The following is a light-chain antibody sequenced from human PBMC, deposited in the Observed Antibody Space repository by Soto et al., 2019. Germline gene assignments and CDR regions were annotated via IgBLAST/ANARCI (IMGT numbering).Light chain of an antibody. CDR3: CSHAGSYTYV. V-gene: IGLV2-11*01. CDR1: SSDVGGYNY. CDR2: DVS. J-gene: IGLJ1*01. Sequence: QSALTQPRSVSGSPGQSVTISCTGTSSDVGGYNYVSWYQQHPGKAPKVMIYDVSKRPSGVPDRFSGSKSGNTASLTISGLQAADEADYYCCSHAGSYTYVFGTGTKLTVL.